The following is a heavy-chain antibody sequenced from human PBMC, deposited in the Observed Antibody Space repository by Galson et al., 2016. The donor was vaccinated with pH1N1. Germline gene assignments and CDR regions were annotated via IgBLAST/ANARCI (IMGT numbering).Heavy chain of an antibody. CDR3: AKDLGRYSEIDY. CDR2: ISGTGDLP. V-gene: IGHV3-23*01. Sequence: SLRLSCAASGFTFINYAMSWVRQAPGKGLQWVPTISGTGDLPYYADSVKGRFTISRDNSNNTVYLRMNSLIVEDTAVYYCAKDLGRYSEIDYWGQGTLVTVSS. D-gene: IGHD1-26*01. J-gene: IGHJ4*02. CDR1: GFTFINYA.